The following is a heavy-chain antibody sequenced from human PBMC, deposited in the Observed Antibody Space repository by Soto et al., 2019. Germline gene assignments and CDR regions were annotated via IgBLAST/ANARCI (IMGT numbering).Heavy chain of an antibody. CDR1: GYTFTSYA. Sequence: QVPLVQSGAEVKKPGASVKVSCKASGYTFTSYAMHWVRQAPGQRLEWMGGINAGNGNTKYSQKFQGRVTITRDTSASTAYMELSSLRSEDTAVYYCARDMVRLGRWFDPWGQGTLVTVSS. CDR2: INAGNGNT. J-gene: IGHJ5*02. V-gene: IGHV1-3*01. CDR3: ARDMVRLGRWFDP. D-gene: IGHD3-10*01.